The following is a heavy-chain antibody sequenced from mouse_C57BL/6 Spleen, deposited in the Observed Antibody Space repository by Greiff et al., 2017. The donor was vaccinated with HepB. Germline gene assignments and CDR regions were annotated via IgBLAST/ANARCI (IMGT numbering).Heavy chain of an antibody. J-gene: IGHJ1*03. Sequence: QVQLQQSGAELVRPGTSVKVSCKASGYSFTNYLIAWVKQRPGQGLEWIGVSNPGSGGTNYNEKFKGKATLTADKSSSTAYMQRSSLTSEDSAVYFCAREYYGSSCRYFDVWGTGTTVTVSS. V-gene: IGHV1-54*01. D-gene: IGHD1-1*01. CDR1: GYSFTNYL. CDR3: AREYYGSSCRYFDV. CDR2: SNPGSGGT.